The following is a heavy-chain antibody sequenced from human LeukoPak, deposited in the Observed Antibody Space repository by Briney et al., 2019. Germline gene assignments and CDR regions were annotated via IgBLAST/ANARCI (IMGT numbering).Heavy chain of an antibody. CDR3: ARLVVGATTEYFDY. V-gene: IGHV4-59*01. D-gene: IGHD1-26*01. CDR2: IYYSGST. CDR1: GGSISSYY. Sequence: KPSETLSLTCTVSGGSISSYYWSWTRQPPGKGLEWIGYIYYSGSTNYNPSLKSRVTISVDTSKNQFSLKLSSVTAADTAVYYCARLVVGATTEYFDYWGQGTLVIVSS. J-gene: IGHJ4*02.